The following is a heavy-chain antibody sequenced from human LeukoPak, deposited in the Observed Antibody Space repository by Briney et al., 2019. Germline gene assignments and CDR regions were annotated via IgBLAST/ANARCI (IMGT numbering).Heavy chain of an antibody. J-gene: IGHJ4*02. D-gene: IGHD3-22*01. CDR3: ARDRSGYFDY. V-gene: IGHV4-30-4*01. CDR1: GGSISSGDYY. CDR2: IYYSGST. Sequence: SETLSLTCTVSGGSISSGDYYWSWIRQPPGKGLEWVGYIYYSGSTYYNPSLKSRVTISVDTSKNQFSLKLSSVTAADTAVYYCARDRSGYFDYWGQGTLVTVSS.